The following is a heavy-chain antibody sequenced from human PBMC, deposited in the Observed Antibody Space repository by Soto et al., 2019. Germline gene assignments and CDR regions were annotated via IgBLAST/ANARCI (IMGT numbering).Heavy chain of an antibody. Sequence: QVQLVQSGAEVKKPGASVKVSSKASGYTFTSYAMHWVRQAPGQRLEWMGWINAGNGNTKYSQKFQGRVTITKDTSASTAYMELSSLRSEDTAVYYCARSEAGYYYFDYWGQGTLVTVSS. D-gene: IGHD3-22*01. CDR2: INAGNGNT. CDR3: ARSEAGYYYFDY. CDR1: GYTFTSYA. J-gene: IGHJ4*02. V-gene: IGHV1-3*01.